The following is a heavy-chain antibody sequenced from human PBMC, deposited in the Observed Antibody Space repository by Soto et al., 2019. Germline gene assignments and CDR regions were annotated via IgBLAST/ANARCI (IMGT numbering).Heavy chain of an antibody. CDR3: SNSGSSISPCCRARRS. D-gene: IGHD2-2*01. J-gene: IGHJ5*01. Sequence: PGGPLRLSCAASGFTSSTYSMNLVRQAPGKGLEWVSYINSTGTIKYYAGSVKGRFTISSDNAKNSLYLQMNPLRAGDPGLFFCSNSGSSISPCCRARRSW. CDR2: INSTGTIK. V-gene: IGHV3-48*01. CDR1: GFTSSTYS.